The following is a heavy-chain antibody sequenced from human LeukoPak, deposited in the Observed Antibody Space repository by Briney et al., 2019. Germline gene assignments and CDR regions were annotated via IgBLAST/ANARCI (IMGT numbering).Heavy chain of an antibody. V-gene: IGHV4-59*01. CDR1: GGSISSYY. CDR3: ARRRRDGYNPFDY. Sequence: SETLSLTCTVSGGSISSYYWSWIRQPPGKRLEWIGYIYYNGSTNYNPSLKSRVTISVDTSKNQFSLKLSSVTAADTAVYYCARRRRDGYNPFDYWGQGTLVTVSS. J-gene: IGHJ4*02. CDR2: IYYNGST. D-gene: IGHD5-24*01.